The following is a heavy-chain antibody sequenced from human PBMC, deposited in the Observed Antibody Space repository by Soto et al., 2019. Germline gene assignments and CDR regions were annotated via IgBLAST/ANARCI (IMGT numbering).Heavy chain of an antibody. V-gene: IGHV3-23*01. CDR3: ARRSSSWYFDY. CDR2: ISGSDGST. Sequence: EVQLLESGGGLVQPGGSLRLSCAASGFTFSSYAMNWVRQAPGKGLEWVSVISGSDGSTYYADSVKGRFTISRDNSKNTLNLQMNRLRAEDTAVYYCARRSSSWYFDYWGQGTLVTVS. J-gene: IGHJ4*02. CDR1: GFTFSSYA. D-gene: IGHD6-13*01.